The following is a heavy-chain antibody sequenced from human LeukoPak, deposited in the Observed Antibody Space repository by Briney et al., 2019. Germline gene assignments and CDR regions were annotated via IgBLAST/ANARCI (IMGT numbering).Heavy chain of an antibody. CDR3: AKDLRKGGD. V-gene: IGHV3-30*18. CDR1: GSTFSSYG. Sequence: GGSLRLSCAASGSTFSSYGMHWVRQAPGKGLEWVAVISYDGSNKYYADSVKGRFTISRDNSKNTLYLQMNSLRAEDTAVYYCAKDLRKGGDWGQGTLVTVSS. D-gene: IGHD3-16*01. CDR2: ISYDGSNK. J-gene: IGHJ4*02.